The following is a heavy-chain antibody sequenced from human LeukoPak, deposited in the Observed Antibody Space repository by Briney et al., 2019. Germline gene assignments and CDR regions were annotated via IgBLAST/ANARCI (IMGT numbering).Heavy chain of an antibody. D-gene: IGHD6-13*01. J-gene: IGHJ4*02. CDR1: GFTFSSYG. V-gene: IGHV3-33*01. CDR2: IWYDGSNK. CDR3: ARDLRASSWLRFDS. Sequence: GGSLRLSCAAPGFTFSSYGMHWVRQAPGKGLEWVAFIWYDGSNKYYADSVKGRFAISRDNSKNTLYLQMNSLRAEDTAVYYCARDLRASSWLRFDSWGRGTLVTVSS.